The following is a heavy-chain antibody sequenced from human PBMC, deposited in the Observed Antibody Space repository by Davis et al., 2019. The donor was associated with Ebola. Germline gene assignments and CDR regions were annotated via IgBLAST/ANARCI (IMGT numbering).Heavy chain of an antibody. CDR1: GGSLRNSG. D-gene: IGHD3-10*01. CDR3: ATSGAGYYGSGSYYNFDY. V-gene: IGHV1-69*13. Sequence: SVKVSCKASGGSLRNSGISWVRQAPGQGLEWMGGIIPMYAASDYAEKFQDRVTIIADESTSTVYMELRSLRSEDTAVYYCATSGAGYYGSGSYYNFDYWGQGTLVTVSS. CDR2: IIPMYAAS. J-gene: IGHJ4*02.